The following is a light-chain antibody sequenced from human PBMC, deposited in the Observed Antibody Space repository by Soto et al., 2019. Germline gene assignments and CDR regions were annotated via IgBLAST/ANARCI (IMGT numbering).Light chain of an antibody. CDR2: AAS. CDR1: QSISSY. CDR3: QQSYSTLIT. J-gene: IGKJ5*01. V-gene: IGKV1-39*01. Sequence: IQITQSPSSLYASVGDRVTITCRASQSISSYLNWYQQTPGKAPKLLIYAASSLPSGVPSRFSGSGSGTDFTLTISSLQPEDVATDYCQQSYSTLITFGQGTRLEI.